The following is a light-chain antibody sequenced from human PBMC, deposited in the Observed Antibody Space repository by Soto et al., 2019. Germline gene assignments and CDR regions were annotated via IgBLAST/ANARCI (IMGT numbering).Light chain of an antibody. J-gene: IGLJ1*01. V-gene: IGLV2-14*01. Sequence: LTQPASVSGSPGQSITISCTGTSSDVGGYDYVSWYQQHPGKAPKLMIYDVSNRPSGVSDRFSGSKSGNTASLTISGLQAEDEADYYCSSYTSSSPYVFGTGTKVTVL. CDR2: DVS. CDR3: SSYTSSSPYV. CDR1: SSDVGGYDY.